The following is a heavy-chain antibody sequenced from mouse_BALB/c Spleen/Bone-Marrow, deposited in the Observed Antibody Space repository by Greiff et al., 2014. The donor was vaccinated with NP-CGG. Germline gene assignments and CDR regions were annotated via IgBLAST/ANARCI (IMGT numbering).Heavy chain of an antibody. CDR3: ARMYFDY. CDR2: ISSGSSTI. V-gene: IGHV5-17*02. CDR1: GFTSSSFG. Sequence: EVQLVESGGGLVQPGGSRKLSCAASGFTSSSFGMHWVRQAPEKGLEWVAYISSGSSTIYYADTVKGRFTISRDNPKNTLFLQMTSLRSEDTAMYYCARMYFDYWGQGTTLTVSS. J-gene: IGHJ2*01.